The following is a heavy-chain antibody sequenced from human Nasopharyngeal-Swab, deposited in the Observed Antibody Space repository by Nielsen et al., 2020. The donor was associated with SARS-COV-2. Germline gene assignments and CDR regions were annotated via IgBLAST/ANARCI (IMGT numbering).Heavy chain of an antibody. Sequence: GGSLRLSCAASGFSSSDYYMSWIRQAPGKGLEWVAYISSDRSIYTFYADSVKGRFTISRDTAKNSLSLQMDNLRVEDTAVYFCARVEDNFGDYIDYWGQGTLVAVSS. V-gene: IGHV3-11*06. CDR1: GFSSSDYY. J-gene: IGHJ4*02. CDR2: ISSDRSIYT. D-gene: IGHD4-17*01. CDR3: ARVEDNFGDYIDY.